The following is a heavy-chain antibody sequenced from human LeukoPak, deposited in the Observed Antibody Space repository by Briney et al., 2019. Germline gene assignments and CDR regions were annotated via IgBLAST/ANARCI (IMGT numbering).Heavy chain of an antibody. Sequence: PGGSLRLSCAASGFTFSSYGMNWVRQAPGKGLEWVSYISSSGSTIYYADSVKGRFTISRDNAKNSLYLQMNSLRAEDTAVYYCARDRPNYYDSSGYFLFDYWGQGTLVTVSS. CDR2: ISSSGSTI. CDR1: GFTFSSYG. CDR3: ARDRPNYYDSSGYFLFDY. J-gene: IGHJ4*02. V-gene: IGHV3-48*03. D-gene: IGHD3-22*01.